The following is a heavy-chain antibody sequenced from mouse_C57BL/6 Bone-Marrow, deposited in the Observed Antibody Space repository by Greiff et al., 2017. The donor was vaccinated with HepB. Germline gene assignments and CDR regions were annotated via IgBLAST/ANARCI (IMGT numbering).Heavy chain of an antibody. V-gene: IGHV5-15*01. CDR3: AREDYYGPWYFDV. Sequence: EVQVVESGGGLVQPGGSLKLSCAASGFTFSDYGMAWVRQAPRKGPEWVAFISNLAYSIYYADTVTGRFTISRENAKNTLYLEMSSLRSEDTSMYYCAREDYYGPWYFDVWGTGTTVTVSS. D-gene: IGHD1-1*01. CDR1: GFTFSDYG. CDR2: ISNLAYSI. J-gene: IGHJ1*03.